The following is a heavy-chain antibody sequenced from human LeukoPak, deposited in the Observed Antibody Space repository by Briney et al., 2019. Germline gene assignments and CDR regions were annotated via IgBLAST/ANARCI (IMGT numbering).Heavy chain of an antibody. D-gene: IGHD3-22*01. J-gene: IGHJ4*02. CDR1: GYTFTSYG. CDR2: ISAYNGNT. V-gene: IGHV1-18*01. Sequence: GASVKVSCKASGYTFTSYGISWVGQAPGQGLEWMGWISAYNGNTNYAQKFQGRVTITTDESTSTAYMELSSLRSEDTAVYYCARVPTYYYDSSGYTLEYWGQGTLVTVSS. CDR3: ARVPTYYYDSSGYTLEY.